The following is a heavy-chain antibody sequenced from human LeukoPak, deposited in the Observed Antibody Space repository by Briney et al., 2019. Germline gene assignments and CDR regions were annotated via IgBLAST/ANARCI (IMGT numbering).Heavy chain of an antibody. CDR2: IYYSGST. V-gene: IGHV4-59*01. CDR3: AKGLSSSWYVFNGY. J-gene: IGHJ4*02. CDR1: GGSISSYY. D-gene: IGHD6-13*01. Sequence: SETLSLTCTVSGGSISSYYWSWIRQPPGKGLEWIGYIYYSGSTNYNSSFKSRVTISIDTSKNQFSLRLSSVTAADTAVYYCAKGLSSSWYVFNGYWGQGTLVTVSS.